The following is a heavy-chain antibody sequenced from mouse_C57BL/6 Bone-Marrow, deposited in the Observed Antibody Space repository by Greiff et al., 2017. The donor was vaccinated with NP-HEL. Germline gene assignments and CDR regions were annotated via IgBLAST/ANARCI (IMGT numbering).Heavy chain of an antibody. CDR2: INPYNGGT. Sequence: EVQLQESGPVLVKPGASVKLSCKASGYTFTDYYMNWVKQSPGKSLEWIGVINPYNGGTSYNQKFKGKATLTVDKSSSTAYMELNSLTSEDSAVYDGARGGDYGRYYFDYWGQGTTLTVSS. CDR3: ARGGDYGRYYFDY. V-gene: IGHV1-19*01. CDR1: GYTFTDYY. J-gene: IGHJ2*01. D-gene: IGHD1-1*01.